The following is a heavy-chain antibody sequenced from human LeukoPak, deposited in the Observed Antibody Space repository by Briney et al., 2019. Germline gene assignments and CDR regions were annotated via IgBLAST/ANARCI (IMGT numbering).Heavy chain of an antibody. CDR3: ARGDWLGYGSSTSCYATGDY. J-gene: IGHJ4*02. CDR1: GYTLTSYD. V-gene: IGHV1-8*01. Sequence: ASVKVSCKASGYTLTSYDINWVRQATGQGLEWMGWMNPNSGNTGYAQKFQGRVTMTRNTSISTAYMELSSLRSEDTAVYYCARGDWLGYGSSTSCYATGDYWGQGTLVTVSS. CDR2: MNPNSGNT. D-gene: IGHD2-2*01.